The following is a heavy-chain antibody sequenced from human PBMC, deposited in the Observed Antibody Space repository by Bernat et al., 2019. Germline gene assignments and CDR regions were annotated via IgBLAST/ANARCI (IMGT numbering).Heavy chain of an antibody. J-gene: IGHJ6*02. Sequence: QVQLVESGGGVVQPGRSLRLSCAASGFTFSSYAMHWVRQAPGKGLEWVAVISYDGSNKYYADSVKGRFTISRDNSKNTLYLQMNSLRAEDTAVYYCARAFVVVPAAIPTNYCYDMDVWGQGTTVTVSS. CDR1: GFTFSSYA. CDR3: ARAFVVVPAAIPTNYCYDMDV. D-gene: IGHD2-2*02. CDR2: ISYDGSNK. V-gene: IGHV3-30-3*01.